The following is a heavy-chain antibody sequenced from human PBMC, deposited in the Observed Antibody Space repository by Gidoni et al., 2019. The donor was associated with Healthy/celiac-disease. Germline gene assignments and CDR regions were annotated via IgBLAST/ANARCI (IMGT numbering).Heavy chain of an antibody. Sequence: EVQLVETGGGLIQPGGSLRLSCAASGFTVSSNYMSWVRQAPGKGLEWVSVIYSGGSTYYADSVKGRFTISRDNSKNTLYLQMTSLRAEDTAVYYCAREYYYDSSGSENAFDIWGQGTMVTVSS. CDR1: GFTVSSNY. D-gene: IGHD3-22*01. J-gene: IGHJ3*02. CDR2: IYSGGST. CDR3: AREYYYDSSGSENAFDI. V-gene: IGHV3-53*02.